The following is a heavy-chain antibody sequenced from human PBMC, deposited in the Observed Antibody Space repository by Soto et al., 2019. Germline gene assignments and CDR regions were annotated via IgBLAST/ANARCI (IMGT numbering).Heavy chain of an antibody. J-gene: IGHJ3*02. CDR3: ARDLRGLDAFDI. Sequence: GGSLRLSCAASGFTFSSFTMNWVRQAPGKGLEWVSSISSSTTFIYQADSVKGRFTISRDNAKNSLYLQMNSLRAEDTAVYYCARDLRGLDAFDIWGQGTVVTVSS. V-gene: IGHV3-21*01. CDR2: ISSSTTFI. CDR1: GFTFSSFT.